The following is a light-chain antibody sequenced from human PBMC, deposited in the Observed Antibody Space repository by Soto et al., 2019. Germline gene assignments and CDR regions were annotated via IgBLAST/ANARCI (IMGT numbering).Light chain of an antibody. CDR3: SSHTSSGTLGV. J-gene: IGLJ1*01. Sequence: QSALTQPASVSGSPEQSITISCTGTSSDVGGHNYVSWYQLHPGKAPKLMIYDVSNRPSGVSNRFSGSKSGNTASLTISGLQAEDEAEYYCSSHTSSGTLGVFGTGTKLTVL. V-gene: IGLV2-14*01. CDR1: SSDVGGHNY. CDR2: DVS.